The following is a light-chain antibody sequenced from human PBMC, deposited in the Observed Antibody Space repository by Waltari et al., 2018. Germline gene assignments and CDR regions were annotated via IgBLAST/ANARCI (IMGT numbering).Light chain of an antibody. CDR1: QVISSTY. Sequence: EIVLTQSPDILSLSPGERATLSCRASQVISSTYVAWYQQKPGQAPRLLIYGVSSRTTGIPDRFSGSGSGTDFTLTISSLEPEDFAVYFCQRYGSLVAFGQGTKVEI. V-gene: IGKV3-20*01. CDR2: GVS. J-gene: IGKJ1*01. CDR3: QRYGSLVA.